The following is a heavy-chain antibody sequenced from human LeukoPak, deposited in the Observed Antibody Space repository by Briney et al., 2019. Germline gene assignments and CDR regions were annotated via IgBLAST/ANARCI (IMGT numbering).Heavy chain of an antibody. Sequence: ESGPTLVKPTQTLTLTCTFSGFSLSTSGVGVGWIRQPPGKALEWLALIYWNDDNRYSPSLKSRLTITKDTSKNQVVLTMTNMDPVDTATYYCAHPAEYYDFWSPLDYWGQGTLVTVSS. CDR3: AHPAEYYDFWSPLDY. J-gene: IGHJ4*02. CDR2: IYWNDDN. V-gene: IGHV2-5*01. CDR1: GFSLSTSGVG. D-gene: IGHD3-3*01.